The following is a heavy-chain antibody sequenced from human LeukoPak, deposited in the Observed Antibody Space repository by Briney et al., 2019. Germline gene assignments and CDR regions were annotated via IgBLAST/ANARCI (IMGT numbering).Heavy chain of an antibody. J-gene: IGHJ4*02. D-gene: IGHD3-3*01. CDR3: AKKSPIFGVVIPLFDY. V-gene: IGHV3-74*01. Sequence: GGSLRLSCAASGFTFSRSWMHWVRQVPGKGLAWVSCIIGDGSLIHYADSVKGRFTVSRDNSKNTLYLQVNSLRAEDTAVYHCAKKSPIFGVVIPLFDYWGQGTLVSVSS. CDR2: IIGDGSLI. CDR1: GFTFSRSW.